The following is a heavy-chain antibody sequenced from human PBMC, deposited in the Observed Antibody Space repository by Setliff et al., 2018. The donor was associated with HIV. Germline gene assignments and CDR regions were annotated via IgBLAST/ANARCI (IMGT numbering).Heavy chain of an antibody. D-gene: IGHD2-21*01. Sequence: PSETLSLTCAVSGYPISRGYYWGWIRQPTGKGLEWIGNIYHSGSTFYNPSLKSRVTTSVDTSKNQFSLKLRSVTAADTAVYYCARGYGHVVEVIASDAFDIWGQGIMVTVSS. V-gene: IGHV4-38-2*01. CDR2: IYHSGST. CDR3: ARGYGHVVEVIASDAFDI. CDR1: GYPISRGYY. J-gene: IGHJ3*02.